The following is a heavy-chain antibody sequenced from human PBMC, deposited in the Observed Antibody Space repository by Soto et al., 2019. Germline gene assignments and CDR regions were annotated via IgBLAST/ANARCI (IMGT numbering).Heavy chain of an antibody. CDR1: GFAMSSYW. J-gene: IGHJ5*02. D-gene: IGHD2-15*01. Sequence: PGGSLRLSCGASGFAMSSYWMHWVRQAPGKGLVWVSRINSDGSSTSYADSVKGRFTISRDNAKNTLYLQVNSLRAEDTAVYYCVRSYCSGGACSGWFDPWGQGTLVTVSS. CDR2: INSDGSST. CDR3: VRSYCSGGACSGWFDP. V-gene: IGHV3-74*01.